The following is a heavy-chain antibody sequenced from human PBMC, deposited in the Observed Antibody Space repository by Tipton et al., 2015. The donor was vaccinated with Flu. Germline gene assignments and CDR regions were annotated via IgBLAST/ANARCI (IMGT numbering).Heavy chain of an antibody. CDR2: IYTSGST. V-gene: IGHV4-4*07. Sequence: TLSLTCTVSGGSISSYYWSWIRQPAGKGLEWIGRIYTSGSTNYNPSLKSRVTMSVDTSKNQFSLKLSSVTAADTAVYYCVRVKTFDFIPNYFDPWGPGTLVIVSS. D-gene: IGHD3-9*01. J-gene: IGHJ5*02. CDR3: VRVKTFDFIPNYFDP. CDR1: GGSISSYY.